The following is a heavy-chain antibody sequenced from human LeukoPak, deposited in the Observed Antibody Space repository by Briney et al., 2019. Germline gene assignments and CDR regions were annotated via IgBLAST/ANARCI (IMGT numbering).Heavy chain of an antibody. V-gene: IGHV3-21*01. CDR3: AREGPTGGGNHEVDY. CDR2: ISSSSSYI. CDR1: GLTFSNYW. D-gene: IGHD4-23*01. Sequence: GGSLRLSCAASGLTFSNYWMNWVRQAPGKGLEWVSSISSSSSYIYYADSVKGRFTISRDNAKNSLYLQMNSLRAEDTAVYYCAREGPTGGGNHEVDYWGQGTLVTVSS. J-gene: IGHJ4*02.